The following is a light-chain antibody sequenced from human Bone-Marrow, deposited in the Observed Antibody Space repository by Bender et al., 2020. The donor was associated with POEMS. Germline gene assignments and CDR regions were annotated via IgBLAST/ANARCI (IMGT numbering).Light chain of an antibody. Sequence: QSVLTQPPSVSGAPGQRVTISCTGSSSNTGSGYDINWYQHLPGTAPKLLIYGYNNRPSGVPDRFSGSKSGNTASLTISGRQAEDEGDYYCQSYDNSLGGWVFGGGTKLTVL. CDR2: GYN. CDR3: QSYDNSLGGWV. CDR1: SSNTGSGYD. V-gene: IGLV1-40*01. J-gene: IGLJ3*02.